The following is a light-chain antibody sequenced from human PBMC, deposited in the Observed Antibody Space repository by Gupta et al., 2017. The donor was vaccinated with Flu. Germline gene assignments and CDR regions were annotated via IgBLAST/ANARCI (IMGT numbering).Light chain of an antibody. Sequence: QHVVTQSPSASSSVGPSVKLTCTLSTGHTTYAVASHQQQPGKGPRYLMKLNRDGSHIKGDGTPDRFSGSGSGAERYLISSRLQCEDEADYYCQTWGSDGWVFGAGTKVTVL. V-gene: IGLV4-69*01. CDR3: QTWGSDGWV. J-gene: IGLJ3*02. CDR2: LNRDGSH. CDR1: TGHTTYA.